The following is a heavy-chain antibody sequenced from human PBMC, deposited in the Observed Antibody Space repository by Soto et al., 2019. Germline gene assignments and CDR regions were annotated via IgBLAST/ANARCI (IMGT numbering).Heavy chain of an antibody. J-gene: IGHJ6*02. Sequence: QVQLVQSGAEVKKPGASVKVSCKASGYTFTSYGISWVRQAPGQGLEWMGWISAYNGNTNYAQKLQGRVTMTTDTSTSTAYMELRSRRSEDTAVYYGARVGIAAAGTRFAYYYGMDVWGQGTTVTVSS. CDR1: GYTFTSYG. V-gene: IGHV1-18*01. CDR2: ISAYNGNT. CDR3: ARVGIAAAGTRFAYYYGMDV. D-gene: IGHD6-13*01.